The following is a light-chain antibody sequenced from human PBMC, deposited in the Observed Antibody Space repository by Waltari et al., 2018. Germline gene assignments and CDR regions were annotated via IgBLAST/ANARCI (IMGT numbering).Light chain of an antibody. J-gene: IGKJ4*01. Sequence: DIQMPQSPSSLSASVGASVTITCQASQDIRKNLNWFQQKPEKAPQVLFFDASNSKAAVPSRFSGSGSGTDFAFTVSSLQPEDIGTYFCQQYAKLPLTFGGGTRVEIK. CDR1: QDIRKN. CDR3: QQYAKLPLT. V-gene: IGKV1-33*01. CDR2: DAS.